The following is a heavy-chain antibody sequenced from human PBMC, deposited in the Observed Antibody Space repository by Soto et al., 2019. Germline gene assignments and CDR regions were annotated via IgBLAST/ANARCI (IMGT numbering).Heavy chain of an antibody. V-gene: IGHV3-9*01. CDR1: GFTFDDYA. D-gene: IGHD6-6*01. Sequence: GGSLRLSCAASGFTFDDYAMHWVRQAPGKCLEWVSGISWDSGSIGYADSVKGRFTISRDNAKNSLYLQMNSLSAEDTALYYCAKDLKPPRTYSSSPHDAFDIWGQGTMVTVS. CDR2: ISWDSGSI. CDR3: AKDLKPPRTYSSSPHDAFDI. J-gene: IGHJ3*02.